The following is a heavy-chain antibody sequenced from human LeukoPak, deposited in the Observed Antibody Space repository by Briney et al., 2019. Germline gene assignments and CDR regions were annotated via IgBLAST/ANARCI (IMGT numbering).Heavy chain of an antibody. Sequence: PGGSLRLSCAASGFTFSSYAMHWVRQAPGKGLEWVAVISYDGSNKYYADSVKGRFTISRDNSKNTLYLQMNSLRAEDTAVYYCARALGVVAAVDYWGQGTLVTVSS. CDR2: ISYDGSNK. CDR3: ARALGVVAAVDY. J-gene: IGHJ4*02. V-gene: IGHV3-30*04. CDR1: GFTFSSYA. D-gene: IGHD2-15*01.